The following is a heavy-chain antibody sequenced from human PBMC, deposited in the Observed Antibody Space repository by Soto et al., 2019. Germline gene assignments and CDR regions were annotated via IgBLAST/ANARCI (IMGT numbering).Heavy chain of an antibody. CDR1: GVSLATSGVG. CDR3: AHRVGLQGNWNGGYFDF. V-gene: IGHV2-5*02. CDR2: IYWDDDK. Sequence: QVTLEESGPTRVKPTQTLTLTCTFSGVSLATSGVGVGWVRQPPGKALERLALIYWDDDKRYSPSLRSRLTVTKDTSRNQVVLTMTNMDPVDIATYYCAHRVGLQGNWNGGYFDFWGQGALVTVSS. D-gene: IGHD1-1*01. J-gene: IGHJ4*02.